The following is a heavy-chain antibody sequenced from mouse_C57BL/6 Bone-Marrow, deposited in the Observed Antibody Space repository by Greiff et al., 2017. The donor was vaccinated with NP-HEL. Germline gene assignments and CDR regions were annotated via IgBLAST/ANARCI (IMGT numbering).Heavy chain of an antibody. Sequence: VQLKESGAELVRPGASVKLSCTASGFNIKDDYMHWVKQRPEQGLEWIGWIDPENGDTEYASKFQGKATITADTSSNTAYLQLSSLTSEDTAVYYCTTDSNYERGYFDYWGQGTTLTVSS. D-gene: IGHD2-5*01. CDR3: TTDSNYERGYFDY. V-gene: IGHV14-4*01. CDR2: IDPENGDT. J-gene: IGHJ2*01. CDR1: GFNIKDDY.